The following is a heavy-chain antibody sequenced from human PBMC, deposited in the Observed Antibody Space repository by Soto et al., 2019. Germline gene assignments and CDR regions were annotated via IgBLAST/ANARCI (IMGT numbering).Heavy chain of an antibody. Sequence: QVQLVQSGPEVKKPGASVTVSCKTSGYTFTDHGIDWVRQAPGQGLEWVGWVSSYNGNTNYAYNLKDRVIMTTDASTSTAYMELGGLRSDGTAVYYCAREVEGSYSPADFWGQGTPVTVSS. J-gene: IGHJ4*02. CDR1: GYTFTDHG. CDR2: VSSYNGNT. D-gene: IGHD3-10*01. V-gene: IGHV1-18*01. CDR3: AREVEGSYSPADF.